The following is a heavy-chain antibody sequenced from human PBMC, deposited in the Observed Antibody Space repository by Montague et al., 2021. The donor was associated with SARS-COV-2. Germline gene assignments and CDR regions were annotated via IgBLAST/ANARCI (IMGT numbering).Heavy chain of an antibody. V-gene: IGHV2-70*01. CDR1: GFSLSTSGMC. CDR2: IDWDDGK. J-gene: IGHJ4*02. Sequence: PALVKPTQTLTLTCTFSGFSLSTSGMCVSWIRQPPGKALEWLALIDWDDGKYYSTSLKTRLTISKDTSKNQVVLTMTNMDPVDTATYYCARTYYDILPNLYYFDYWGQGTLVTVSS. D-gene: IGHD3-9*01. CDR3: ARTYYDILPNLYYFDY.